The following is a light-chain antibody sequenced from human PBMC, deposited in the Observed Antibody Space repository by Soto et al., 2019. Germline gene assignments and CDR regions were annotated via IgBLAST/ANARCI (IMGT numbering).Light chain of an antibody. CDR1: QSINSNY. J-gene: IGKJ4*01. Sequence: ETLMTQSSDTLSVSLGERATLSCRASQSINSNYFAWYQQKPGQAPRLLFYSASSRVTGIPDRFSASGSGTDFTLTISRLEPEDFAVYICQQYGKSPLPFGGGTKVDIK. CDR2: SAS. V-gene: IGKV3-20*01. CDR3: QQYGKSPLP.